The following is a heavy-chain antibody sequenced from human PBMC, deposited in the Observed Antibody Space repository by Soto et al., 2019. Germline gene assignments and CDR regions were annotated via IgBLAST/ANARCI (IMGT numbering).Heavy chain of an antibody. CDR2: ISSSSSYI. Sequence: EVQLVESGGGLVKPGGSLRLSCAASGFTFSSYSMNWVRQAPGKGLEWVSSISSSSSYIYYADSVKGRFTISRDNAKNSLYLQMNSLRAEDTAVYYCARENVVVVAATRGAFDIWVQGTTVTVSS. CDR1: GFTFSSYS. CDR3: ARENVVVVAATRGAFDI. J-gene: IGHJ3*02. V-gene: IGHV3-21*01. D-gene: IGHD2-15*01.